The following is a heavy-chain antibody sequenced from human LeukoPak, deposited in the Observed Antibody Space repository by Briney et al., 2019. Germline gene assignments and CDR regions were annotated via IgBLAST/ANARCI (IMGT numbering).Heavy chain of an antibody. CDR1: GGTFSSYA. Sequence: ASVKVSCKASGGTFSSYAISWVRQAPGQGLEWMGWISAYNGNTNYAQKLQGRVTMTTDTSTSTAYMELRSLRSDDTAVYYCARAGGLGGNFDYWGQGTLVTVSS. J-gene: IGHJ4*02. V-gene: IGHV1-18*01. CDR2: ISAYNGNT. D-gene: IGHD3-10*01. CDR3: ARAGGLGGNFDY.